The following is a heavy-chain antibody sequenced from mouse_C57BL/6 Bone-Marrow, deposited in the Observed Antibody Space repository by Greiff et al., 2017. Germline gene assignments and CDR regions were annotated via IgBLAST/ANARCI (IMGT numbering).Heavy chain of an antibody. CDR2: IDPSDSYT. D-gene: IGHD3-3*01. CDR3: AREGPRWYFDV. V-gene: IGHV1-50*01. J-gene: IGHJ1*03. Sequence: QVQLQQPGAELVKPGASVKLSCKASGYTFTSYWMQWVKQRPGQGLERIGEIDPSDSYTNYNQKFKGKATLTVDTSSSTAYMQLSSLTSEDSAVYYCAREGPRWYFDVWGTGTTVTVSS. CDR1: GYTFTSYW.